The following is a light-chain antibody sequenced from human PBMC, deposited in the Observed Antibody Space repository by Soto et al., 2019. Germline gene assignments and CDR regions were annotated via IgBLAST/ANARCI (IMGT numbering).Light chain of an antibody. Sequence: QSALTQPDSLSGSPGQSITISCTGSSSDIGGFDLVSWYQQHPGKAPKLLLYEVNKRPSGVSNRFSGSKSGTSASLAIIRLQAEDEGDYYCQSYDLSLRNYVFGSGTKVTVL. V-gene: IGLV2-23*02. CDR1: SSDIGGFDL. J-gene: IGLJ1*01. CDR3: QSYDLSLRNYV. CDR2: EVN.